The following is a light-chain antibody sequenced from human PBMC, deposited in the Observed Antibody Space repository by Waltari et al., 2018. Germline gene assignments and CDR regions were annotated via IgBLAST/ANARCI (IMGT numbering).Light chain of an antibody. CDR2: LNSDGSH. V-gene: IGLV4-69*01. CDR3: QSWGTGIPWV. J-gene: IGLJ3*02. Sequence: QLVLTQSPSASASLGASVKLTCTLSSGHSSYAIAWHPQQPEKGSRYLMKLNSDGSHSKGDGIPDRFSGSSSGAERSLTISNLQSEDEADYYCQSWGTGIPWVFGGGTKLTVL. CDR1: SGHSSYA.